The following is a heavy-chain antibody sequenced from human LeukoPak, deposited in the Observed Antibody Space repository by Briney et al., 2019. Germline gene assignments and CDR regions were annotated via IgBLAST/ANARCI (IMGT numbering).Heavy chain of an antibody. V-gene: IGHV3-21*01. J-gene: IGHJ6*02. Sequence: GGSLRLSCAASGLTFSSYSMNWVRQAPGKGLEWVSSISSSSSYIYYADSVKGRFTISRDNAKNSLYLQMNSLRAEDTAVYCCARGGTAMVRDYYYYGMDVWGQGTTVTVSS. D-gene: IGHD5-18*01. CDR3: ARGGTAMVRDYYYYGMDV. CDR2: ISSSSSYI. CDR1: GLTFSSYS.